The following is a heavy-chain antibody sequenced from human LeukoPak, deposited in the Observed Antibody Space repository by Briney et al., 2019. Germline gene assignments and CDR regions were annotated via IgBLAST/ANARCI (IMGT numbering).Heavy chain of an antibody. CDR3: ARDRTNLLAGYYFY. V-gene: IGHV3-11*05. D-gene: IGHD3-9*01. CDR2: ISDSSSNYI. CDR1: GFTFSDYY. Sequence: GGSLRLSCEASGFTFSDYYMSWSRQAPGKGLEWVSSISDSSSNYIYYADSVRGRFTLSRDNAKKTLYLQMNSLRAEDTAVYYCARDRTNLLAGYYFYWGQGTLVTVSS. J-gene: IGHJ4*02.